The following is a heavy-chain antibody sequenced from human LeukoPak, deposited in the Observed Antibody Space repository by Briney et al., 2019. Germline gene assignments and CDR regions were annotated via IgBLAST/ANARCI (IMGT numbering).Heavy chain of an antibody. D-gene: IGHD3-22*01. CDR3: ANSTIASSGYFDY. J-gene: IGHJ4*02. CDR1: GDTISSYY. V-gene: IGHV4-59*08. CDR2: VCYTGNT. Sequence: SETLSLTCTVSGDTISSYYWSWIRQPPGKGLEWIGYVCYTGNTNYNPSLKSRVTISVDTSRNQFSLKLSSVTAADTAVYYCANSTIASSGYFDYWGQGTLVTVSS.